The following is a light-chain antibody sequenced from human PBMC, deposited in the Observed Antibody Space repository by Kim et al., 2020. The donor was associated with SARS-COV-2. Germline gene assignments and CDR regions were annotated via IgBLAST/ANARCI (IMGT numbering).Light chain of an antibody. J-gene: IGLJ1*01. CDR1: SSNIGSNS. CDR2: SIN. V-gene: IGLV1-44*01. Sequence: GQGVTISCSGSSSNIGSNSVNWYQQLPGTAPKLLIYSINQRPSGVPDRFSGSKSGTSASLAISGLQSEDEAHYYCAAWDDSLNGYVFGTGTKVTVL. CDR3: AAWDDSLNGYV.